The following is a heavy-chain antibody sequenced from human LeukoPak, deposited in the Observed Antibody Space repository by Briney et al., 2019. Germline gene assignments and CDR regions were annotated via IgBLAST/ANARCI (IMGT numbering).Heavy chain of an antibody. J-gene: IGHJ3*02. CDR1: GGSISSGSYY. V-gene: IGHV4-61*02. CDR3: AREVGDCYDSSGSHAFDI. D-gene: IGHD3-22*01. Sequence: SQTLSLTCTVSGGSISSGSYYWSWIRQPAGKGLEWIGRIYTSGSTNYNPSLKSRVTISVDTSKNQFSLKLRSVTAADTAVYYCAREVGDCYDSSGSHAFDIWGQGTMVTVSS. CDR2: IYTSGST.